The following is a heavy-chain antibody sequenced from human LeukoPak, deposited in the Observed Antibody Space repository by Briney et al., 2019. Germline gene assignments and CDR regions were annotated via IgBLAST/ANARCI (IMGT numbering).Heavy chain of an antibody. CDR1: GLTFDDYA. J-gene: IGHJ4*02. Sequence: GGSLRLSCAASGLTFDDYAMHWVRQAPGKGLEWVSGISWNSGSIGYADSVKGRFTISRDNAKNSLYLQMNSLRAEDTALYYCAKTYYDILTGYSPLDYWGQGTLVTVSS. CDR2: ISWNSGSI. CDR3: AKTYYDILTGYSPLDY. V-gene: IGHV3-9*01. D-gene: IGHD3-9*01.